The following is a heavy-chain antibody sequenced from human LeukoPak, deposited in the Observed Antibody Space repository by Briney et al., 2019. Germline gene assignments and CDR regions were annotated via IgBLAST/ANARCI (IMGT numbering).Heavy chain of an antibody. CDR1: GGSINNYY. CDR3: ARGGLFAFDI. V-gene: IGHV4-59*01. CDR2: IYSTGIT. J-gene: IGHJ3*02. Sequence: SETLSLTCTISGGSINNYYWSWIRQSPEKGLELIGYIYSTGITNYNPSLKSRVAISVDTSRNQFSLRLTSVTAADTAIFYCARGGLFAFDIWGQGTTVIVSP.